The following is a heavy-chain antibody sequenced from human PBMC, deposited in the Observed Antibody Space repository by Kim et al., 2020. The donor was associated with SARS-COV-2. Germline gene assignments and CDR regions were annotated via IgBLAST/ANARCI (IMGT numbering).Heavy chain of an antibody. D-gene: IGHD3-16*01. V-gene: IGHV4-39*01. Sequence: SETLSLTCTVSGGSISSSSYYWGWIRQPPGKGLEWIGSIYYSGSTYYNPSLKSRVTISVDTSKNQFSLKLSSVTAADTAVYYCARRGTGRAYYYYGMDVWGQRATVTVSS. CDR3: ARRGTGRAYYYYGMDV. CDR2: IYYSGST. J-gene: IGHJ6*02. CDR1: GGSISSSSYY.